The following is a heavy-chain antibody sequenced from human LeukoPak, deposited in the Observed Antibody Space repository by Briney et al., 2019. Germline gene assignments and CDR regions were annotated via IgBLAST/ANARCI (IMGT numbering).Heavy chain of an antibody. CDR1: GGSFSGYY. J-gene: IGHJ4*02. V-gene: IGHV4-34*01. Sequence: SETLSLTCAVYGGSFSGYYWSWIRQPPGKGLEWIGEINHSESTNYNPSLKSRVTISVDTSKNQFSLKLSSVTAADTAVYYCASGYSSSWPFDYWGQGTLVTVSS. CDR3: ASGYSSSWPFDY. CDR2: INHSEST. D-gene: IGHD6-13*01.